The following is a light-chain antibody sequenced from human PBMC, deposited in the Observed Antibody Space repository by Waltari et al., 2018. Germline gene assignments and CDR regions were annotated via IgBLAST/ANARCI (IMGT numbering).Light chain of an antibody. J-gene: IGLJ2*01. CDR2: EDN. CDR3: QSYDSGVI. Sequence: NFMLTQPHSVSESPGKTVTISCTRSSGSIASNYVQWYQQRPGSAPTTVIYEDNRRPSGVPDRFSGSIDSSSNSASLTISRLKTEDEADYYCQSYDSGVIFGGGTKLTVL. CDR1: SGSIASNY. V-gene: IGLV6-57*03.